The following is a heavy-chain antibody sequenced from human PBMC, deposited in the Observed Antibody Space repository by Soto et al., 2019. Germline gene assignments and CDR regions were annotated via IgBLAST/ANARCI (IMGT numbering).Heavy chain of an antibody. CDR3: ARDGYTVTPNYYYGMDV. CDR2: MYHSGST. D-gene: IGHD4-4*01. CDR1: GGSISSGGYS. J-gene: IGHJ6*02. V-gene: IGHV4-30-2*01. Sequence: SETLSLTCAVSGGSISSGGYSWSWIRQPPGKGLEWIGYMYHSGSTYYNPSLKSRVTISIDRSRNQFSLKLSSVTAADTAVYYCARDGYTVTPNYYYGMDVWGQGTTVTVSS.